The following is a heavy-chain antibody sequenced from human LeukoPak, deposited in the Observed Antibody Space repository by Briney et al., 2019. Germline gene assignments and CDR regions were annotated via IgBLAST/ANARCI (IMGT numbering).Heavy chain of an antibody. D-gene: IGHD3-3*01. CDR2: IKQDGSEK. J-gene: IGHJ5*02. CDR3: ARHAKTETTYYDFWSGYYIGWFDP. Sequence: PGGSLRLSCAASGFTFSSYWMSWVRQAPGKGLEWVANIKQDGSEKYYVDSVKGRFTISRDNAKNSLYLQMNSLRDEDTAVYYGARHAKTETTYYDFWSGYYIGWFDPWGQGTLVTVSS. CDR1: GFTFSSYW. V-gene: IGHV3-7*01.